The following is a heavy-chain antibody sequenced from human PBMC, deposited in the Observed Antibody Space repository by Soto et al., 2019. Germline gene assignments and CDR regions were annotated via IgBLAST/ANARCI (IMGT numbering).Heavy chain of an antibody. J-gene: IGHJ4*02. CDR1: GFTVSSNY. CDR2: IYSGGST. V-gene: IGHV3-53*01. D-gene: IGHD6-13*01. Sequence: GGSLRLSCAASGFTVSSNYMSWVRQAPGKGLEWVSVIYSGGSTYYADSVKGRFTISRDNSKNTLYLQMNSLRAEDTAVYYCARSRRIAHLDYWGQGTLVTVSS. CDR3: ARSRRIAHLDY.